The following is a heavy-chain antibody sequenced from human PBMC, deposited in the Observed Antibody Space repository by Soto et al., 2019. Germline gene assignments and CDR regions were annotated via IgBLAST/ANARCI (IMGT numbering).Heavy chain of an antibody. Sequence: VQLVQSGAEVKKPGSSVRISCKASGGIFTSSVINWVRQAPGLGLEWMGGIIPLFGTANYAQRFQGRVTITADESTSTAYMELSSLRSEDTALYYCATGVELATIDYWGQGTLVTVSS. V-gene: IGHV1-69*01. CDR3: ATGVELATIDY. CDR2: IIPLFGTA. D-gene: IGHD5-12*01. J-gene: IGHJ4*02. CDR1: GGIFTSSV.